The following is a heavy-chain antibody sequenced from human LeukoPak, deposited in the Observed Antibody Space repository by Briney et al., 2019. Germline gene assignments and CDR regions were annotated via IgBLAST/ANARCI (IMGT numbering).Heavy chain of an antibody. D-gene: IGHD4-11*01. V-gene: IGHV4-61*01. Sequence: SGTLSPTCTVSGGSVSSGTYYWSWIRQPPGKGLEWIGYIYYSGSTNYNPSLKSRVTISVDTSKNQFSLKLSSVTAADTAVYYCARDRVRGNSNPFFDYWGQGTLVTVSS. CDR3: ARDRVRGNSNPFFDY. J-gene: IGHJ4*02. CDR2: IYYSGST. CDR1: GGSVSSGTYY.